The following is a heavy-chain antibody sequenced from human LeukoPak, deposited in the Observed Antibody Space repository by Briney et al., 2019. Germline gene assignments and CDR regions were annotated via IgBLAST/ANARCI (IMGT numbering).Heavy chain of an antibody. CDR3: ARAHRMVTAIYFDY. CDR2: INPNSGGT. J-gene: IGHJ4*02. CDR1: GYTFTGYY. V-gene: IGHV1-2*02. D-gene: IGHD2-21*02. Sequence: GASVKVSCKASGYTFTGYYMHWVRQAPGQGLEWMGWINPNSGGTNYAQKFQGRVTMTRDTSISTAYMELSRLRSDDTAVYYCARAHRMVTAIYFDYWGQGTLVIVSS.